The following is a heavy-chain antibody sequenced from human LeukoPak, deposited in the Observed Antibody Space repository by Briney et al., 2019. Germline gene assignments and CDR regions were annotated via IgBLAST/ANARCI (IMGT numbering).Heavy chain of an antibody. D-gene: IGHD2-15*01. CDR3: VRGYSFGPYGMDV. Sequence: PGGSLRLSCSASRLPFSSCDMHWVRQARGKELEYVSAISDSGGSTYYGDSVKGRFTISRDNSKNTLYLQMSSLRAEDTAVYFCVRGYSFGPYGMDVWGQGTTVTVSS. CDR2: ISDSGGST. V-gene: IGHV3-64D*09. CDR1: RLPFSSCD. J-gene: IGHJ6*02.